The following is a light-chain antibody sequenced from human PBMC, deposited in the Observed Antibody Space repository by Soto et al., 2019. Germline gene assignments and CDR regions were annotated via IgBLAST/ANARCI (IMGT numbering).Light chain of an antibody. V-gene: IGLV2-14*03. CDR1: SSDIGRYDY. Sequence: QSVLTQPASVSGSPGQSITISCTGTSSDIGRYDYVSWYQQFPGKAPKLMIYRVINRPSGVSTRFSGSKSGNTASLTISGLQAEDAADYYCSSYTSSTTVVFGGGTKLTVL. CDR2: RVI. J-gene: IGLJ2*01. CDR3: SSYTSSTTVV.